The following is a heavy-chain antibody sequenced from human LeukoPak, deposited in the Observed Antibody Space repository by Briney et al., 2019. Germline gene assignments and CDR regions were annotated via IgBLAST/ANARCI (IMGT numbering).Heavy chain of an antibody. CDR1: GYTFTGYY. CDR2: INPSGGST. J-gene: IGHJ3*02. Sequence: ASVKVSCKASGYTFTGYYMHWVRQAPGQGLEWMGIINPSGGSTSYAQKFQGRVTMTRDMSTSTVYMELSSLRSEDTAVYYCARDQVGYSNYGPDAFDIWGQGTMVTVSS. V-gene: IGHV1-46*01. CDR3: ARDQVGYSNYGPDAFDI. D-gene: IGHD4-11*01.